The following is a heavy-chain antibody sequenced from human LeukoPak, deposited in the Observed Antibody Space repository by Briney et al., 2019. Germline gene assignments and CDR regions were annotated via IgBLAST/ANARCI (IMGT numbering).Heavy chain of an antibody. V-gene: IGHV5-51*01. CDR3: XRXXGXXEWLPDXXXXI. J-gene: IGHJ3*02. Sequence: GESLKISCKGSGYSFTSYWIGWVRQMPGKGLEWMGIIYPGDSDTRYSPSFQGQVTISADKSISTAYLQWSSLKASDTAMYYCXRXXGXXEWLPDXXXXIWGXXXXVTV. CDR1: GYSFTSYW. D-gene: IGHD3-3*01. CDR2: IYPGDSDT.